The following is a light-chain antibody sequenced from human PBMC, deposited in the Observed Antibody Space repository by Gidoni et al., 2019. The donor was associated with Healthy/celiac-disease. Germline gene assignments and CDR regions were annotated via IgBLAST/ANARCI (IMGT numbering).Light chain of an antibody. CDR3: YSTDSSGNHRV. CDR1: ALPKKY. CDR2: EDS. Sequence: SYELTQPPSVSVSLGQTARITRSGDALPKKYAYWYQQKSGQAPVLVIYEDSKRLSGIPERFSGSSSGTMATLTISGAQVADEADYYCYSTDSSGNHRVFGGGTKLTVL. V-gene: IGLV3-10*01. J-gene: IGLJ3*02.